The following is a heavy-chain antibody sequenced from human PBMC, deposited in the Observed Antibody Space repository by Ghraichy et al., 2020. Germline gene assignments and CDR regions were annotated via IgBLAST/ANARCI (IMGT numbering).Heavy chain of an antibody. V-gene: IGHV1-2*02. CDR2: INPNSGDT. D-gene: IGHD3-22*01. Sequence: ASVKVSCKASGYIFTGYYMHWVRQAPGQGLEWMGWINPNSGDTNYAQKFQGRVTMTRDTSISTAYMDLTRLTSDDTAVYYCARVPYDSRGYYYGDYWGQGTLVTVSS. CDR1: GYIFTGYY. CDR3: ARVPYDSRGYYYGDY. J-gene: IGHJ4*02.